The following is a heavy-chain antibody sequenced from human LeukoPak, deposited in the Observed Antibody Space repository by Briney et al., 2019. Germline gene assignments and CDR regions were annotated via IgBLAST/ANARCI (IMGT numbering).Heavy chain of an antibody. CDR2: IIPILRSA. V-gene: IGHV1-69*05. J-gene: IGHJ3*02. Sequence: ASVKVSCKASVGTFNSHAVSWVRQAPGQGLGWLGAIIPILRSANYAQKFRGRGTITTDESTRTVYMELRSLRNEDTAVYFCARDRANIGTPLKAFDIWGQGTMVTVSS. CDR3: ARDRANIGTPLKAFDI. D-gene: IGHD1-7*01. CDR1: VGTFNSHA.